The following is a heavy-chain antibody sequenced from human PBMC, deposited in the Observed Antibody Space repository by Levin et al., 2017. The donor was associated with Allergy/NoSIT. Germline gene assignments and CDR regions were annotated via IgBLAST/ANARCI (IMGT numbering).Heavy chain of an antibody. Sequence: PSETLSLTCAVYGGSFSGYYWSWIRQPPGKGLEWIGEINHSGSTNYNPSLKSRVTISVDTSKNQFSLKLSSVTAADTAVYYCARGPYSSGRDFDYWGQGTLVTVSS. CDR1: GGSFSGYY. V-gene: IGHV4-34*01. J-gene: IGHJ4*02. CDR3: ARGPYSSGRDFDY. D-gene: IGHD6-19*01. CDR2: INHSGST.